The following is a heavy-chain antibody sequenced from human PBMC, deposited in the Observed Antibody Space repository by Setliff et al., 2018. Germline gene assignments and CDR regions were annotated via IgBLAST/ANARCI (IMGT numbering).Heavy chain of an antibody. CDR3: AREVVGAPSAFDI. Sequence: VASVKVSCKASGYTFTSYGISWVRQAPGQGLEWMGWISAYNGNTNYAQKLQGRVTMTTDTSTSTAYMELKSLRSDDTAVYYCAREVVGAPSAFDIWGQGTMVTVSS. CDR2: ISAYNGNT. V-gene: IGHV1-18*01. CDR1: GYTFTSYG. J-gene: IGHJ3*02. D-gene: IGHD1-26*01.